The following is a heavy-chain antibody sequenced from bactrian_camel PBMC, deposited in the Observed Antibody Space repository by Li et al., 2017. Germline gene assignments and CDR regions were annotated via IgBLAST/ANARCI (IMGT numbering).Heavy chain of an antibody. Sequence: HVQLVESGGGSAQAGGSLRLSCAASGYTSSSYCMYWFRQAPRKEREGVATLGTDGSTNYADCVRGRFTISIDNAKNTAALQMSSVRSEDTGLYYCTVWVTGGRLEKGTQVTVS. CDR1: GYTSSSYC. V-gene: IGHV3S1*01. J-gene: IGHJ4*01. CDR2: LGTDGST. D-gene: IGHD3*01.